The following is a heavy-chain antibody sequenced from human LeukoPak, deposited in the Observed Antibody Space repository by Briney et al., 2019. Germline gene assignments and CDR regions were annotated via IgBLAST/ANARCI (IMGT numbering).Heavy chain of an antibody. CDR1: GYSFTNYA. J-gene: IGHJ4*02. CDR3: ARAFQSLGGLSLPDY. CDR2: IHPSTGNP. Sequence: ASVKVSCKASGYSFTNYAMNWVRQAPGQGLEWMGWIHPSTGNPTYAQGLTGRFVFSLDTSVSTTYLQISSLKAEDTAVYFCARAFQSLGGLSLPDYWGQGTLLTVSS. D-gene: IGHD3-16*02. V-gene: IGHV7-4-1*02.